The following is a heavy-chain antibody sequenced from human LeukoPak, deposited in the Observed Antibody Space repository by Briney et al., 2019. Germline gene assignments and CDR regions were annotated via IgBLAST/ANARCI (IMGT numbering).Heavy chain of an antibody. CDR1: GYTFTCYY. V-gene: IGHV1-2*06. J-gene: IGHJ4*02. CDR3: AVPYYYDSSGYSFDY. CDR2: INPNSGGT. Sequence: GASVKVSCKASGYTFTCYYMHWVRQAPGQGLEWMGRINPNSGGTNYAQKFQGRVTMTRDTSISTAYMELSRLRSDDTAVYYCAVPYYYDSSGYSFDYWGQGTLVTVYS. D-gene: IGHD3-22*01.